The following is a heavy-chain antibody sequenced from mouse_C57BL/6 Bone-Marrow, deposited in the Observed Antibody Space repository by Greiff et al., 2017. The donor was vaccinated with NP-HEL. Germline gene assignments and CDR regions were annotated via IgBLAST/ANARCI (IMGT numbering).Heavy chain of an antibody. D-gene: IGHD4-1*01. J-gene: IGHJ2*01. CDR3: AGANWDDY. CDR1: GYTFTSYW. V-gene: IGHV1-59*01. Sequence: QVQLQQPGAELVRPGTSVKLSCKASGYTFTSYWMHWVKQRPGQGLEWIGVIDPSDSYTNYNQKFKGKATLTADKSSSTAYMQLSSLTSEDSAVYFCAGANWDDYWGQGTTLTVSS. CDR2: IDPSDSYT.